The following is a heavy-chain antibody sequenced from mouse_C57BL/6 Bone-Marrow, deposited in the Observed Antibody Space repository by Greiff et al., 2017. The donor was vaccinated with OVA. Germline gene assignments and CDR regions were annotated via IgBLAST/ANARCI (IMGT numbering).Heavy chain of an antibody. J-gene: IGHJ2*01. CDR3: AWGLLVYFDY. D-gene: IGHD2-3*01. CDR2: ISSGSSTI. Sequence: EVHLVESGGGLVKPGGSLKLSCAASGFTFSDYGMHWVRQAPEKGLEWVAYISSGSSTIYYADTVKGRFTISRDNAKNTLFLQMTSLRSEDTAMYYCAWGLLVYFDYWGQGTTLTVSS. CDR1: GFTFSDYG. V-gene: IGHV5-17*01.